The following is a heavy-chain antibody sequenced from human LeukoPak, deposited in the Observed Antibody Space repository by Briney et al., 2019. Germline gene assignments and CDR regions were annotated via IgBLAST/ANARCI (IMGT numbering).Heavy chain of an antibody. CDR1: GFTFSSYG. D-gene: IGHD6-6*01. CDR3: AKNYEYSSSSAFDP. V-gene: IGHV3-30*02. Sequence: GGSLRLSCAASGFTFSSYGMHWVRQAPGKGLEWVAFIRYDGSNKYYADSVKGRFTISRDNSKNTLYLQMNSLRAEDTAVYYCAKNYEYSSSSAFDPWGQGTLVTVSS. CDR2: IRYDGSNK. J-gene: IGHJ5*02.